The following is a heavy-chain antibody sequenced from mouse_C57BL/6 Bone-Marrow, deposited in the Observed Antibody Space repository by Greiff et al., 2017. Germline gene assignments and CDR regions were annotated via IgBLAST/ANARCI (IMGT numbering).Heavy chain of an antibody. D-gene: IGHD1-1*01. CDR1: GYTFTSYW. J-gene: IGHJ4*01. CDR2: IHPSDSDT. V-gene: IGHV1-74*01. CDR3: AITNWGSRLYYYAMDY. Sequence: QVQLQQPGAELVKPGASVKVSCKASGYTFTSYWMHWVKQRPGQGLEWIGRIHPSDSDTNYNQKFKGKATLTVDTSSSTAYMQHNSLTSADTAVYYCAITNWGSRLYYYAMDYWGQGTSVTVSS.